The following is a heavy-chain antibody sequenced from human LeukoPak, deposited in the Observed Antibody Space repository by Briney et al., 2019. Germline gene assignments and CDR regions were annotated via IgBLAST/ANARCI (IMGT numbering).Heavy chain of an antibody. V-gene: IGHV3-23*01. J-gene: IGHJ4*02. CDR1: GFTFSSYA. Sequence: GGSLRLSCAATGFTFSSYAMSWVRQAPGKGLEWVSAISGSGGSTYYADSVKGRSTISRDNSKNTLYLQMNSLRAEDTAVYYCAKDGRAHDYGDYWGQGTLVTVSS. D-gene: IGHD3/OR15-3a*01. CDR2: ISGSGGST. CDR3: AKDGRAHDYGDY.